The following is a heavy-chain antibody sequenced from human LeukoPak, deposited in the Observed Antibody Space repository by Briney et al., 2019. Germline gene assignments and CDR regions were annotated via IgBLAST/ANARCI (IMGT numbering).Heavy chain of an antibody. J-gene: IGHJ4*02. D-gene: IGHD3-10*01. Sequence: GRSLRLPCAASGFSFSAFGMHWVRQSPGKGLEWVSIIWFDGSNKYYADSVKGRFTISRDNSKNTVYLQMNSLRAEDTAVYYCARGSESYFQPHFDYWGQGTLVTVSS. V-gene: IGHV3-33*01. CDR1: GFSFSAFG. CDR2: IWFDGSNK. CDR3: ARGSESYFQPHFDY.